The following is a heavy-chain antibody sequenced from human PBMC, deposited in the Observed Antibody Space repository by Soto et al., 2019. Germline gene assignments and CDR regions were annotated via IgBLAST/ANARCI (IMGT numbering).Heavy chain of an antibody. CDR2: ISAYNGNT. CDR3: ARGVGSGSYYNQYNWFDP. V-gene: IGHV1-18*01. Sequence: ASVNVYWKTAGYGNTKYGISWVRQAPRQGLEWMGWISAYNGNTKYAQKLQGRVTMTTDTSTSTAYMELRSLRSDDTAVYYCARGVGSGSYYNQYNWFDPWGQGTLVTVSS. J-gene: IGHJ5*02. D-gene: IGHD3-10*01. CDR1: GYGNTKYG.